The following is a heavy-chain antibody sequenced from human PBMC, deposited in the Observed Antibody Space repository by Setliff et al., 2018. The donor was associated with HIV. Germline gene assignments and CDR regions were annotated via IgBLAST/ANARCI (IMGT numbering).Heavy chain of an antibody. J-gene: IGHJ4*02. CDR3: ARGGIGVAGPPGD. Sequence: ASVKVSCKASGYTFTGYFMHWVRQAPGQGLEWMGWINPRTGGTYYAQKIQGRVTMTRDTSISTTYVELSRLTSDDTAVYYCARGGIGVAGPPGDWGQGSLVTVSS. CDR2: INPRTGGT. V-gene: IGHV1-2*02. CDR1: GYTFTGYF. D-gene: IGHD6-19*01.